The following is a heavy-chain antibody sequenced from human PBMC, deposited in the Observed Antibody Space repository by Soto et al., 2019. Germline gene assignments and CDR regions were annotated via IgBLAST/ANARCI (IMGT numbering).Heavy chain of an antibody. D-gene: IGHD3-3*01. J-gene: IGHJ6*02. V-gene: IGHV3-15*07. CDR1: GFTFSNAW. Sequence: GGSLRLSCAASGFTFSNAWMIWVRRAPGKGLEWVGRIKSKTDGGTTDYAAPVKGRFTISRDDSKNTLYLQMNSLKTEDTAVYYCTTGYVRFAMDVWGQGTTVTVSS. CDR2: IKSKTDGGTT. CDR3: TTGYVRFAMDV.